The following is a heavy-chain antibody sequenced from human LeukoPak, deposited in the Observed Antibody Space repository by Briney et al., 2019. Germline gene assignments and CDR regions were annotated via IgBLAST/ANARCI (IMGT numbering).Heavy chain of an antibody. D-gene: IGHD1-26*01. Sequence: SETLSLTCTVSGASVSSASYWTWIRQPPGQGVEWIAHIYNGVNTNYNPSLKSRVTISVDTSKNQFSLRLNSVTAADTAVYYCARSRAFNSGAFDPWGREAWSPSPQ. CDR1: GASVSSASY. V-gene: IGHV4-61*01. CDR2: IYNGVNT. J-gene: IGHJ5*02. CDR3: ARSRAFNSGAFDP.